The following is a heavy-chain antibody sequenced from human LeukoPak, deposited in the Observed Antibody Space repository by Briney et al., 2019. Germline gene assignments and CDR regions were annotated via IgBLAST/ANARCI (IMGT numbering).Heavy chain of an antibody. CDR2: ISDSSFYI. J-gene: IGHJ3*02. CDR1: GFTFSSYS. CDR3: ARFILYHGAFDI. D-gene: IGHD2-8*01. Sequence: PGGSLRLSCAASGFTFSSYSMSWVRQAPGKGLEWVSSISDSSFYIYYADSVEGRFTISRDNAKNSLDLQLNSLRAEDTAVYYCARFILYHGAFDIWGQGTMVTVSS. V-gene: IGHV3-21*01.